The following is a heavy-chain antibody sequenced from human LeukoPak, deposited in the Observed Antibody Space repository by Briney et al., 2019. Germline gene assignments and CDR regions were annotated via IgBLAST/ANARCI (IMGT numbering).Heavy chain of an antibody. Sequence: GASVKVSCKASGYTFSIYGIIWVRQAPGQGLEWMGWISAYNGNTNYAQKLQGRVTMTTDTSTSTAYMELRSLRSDDTAVYYCARDCSGGSCYLYFDYWGQGTLVTVSS. CDR3: ARDCSGGSCYLYFDY. J-gene: IGHJ4*02. D-gene: IGHD2-15*01. CDR1: GYTFSIYG. V-gene: IGHV1-18*01. CDR2: ISAYNGNT.